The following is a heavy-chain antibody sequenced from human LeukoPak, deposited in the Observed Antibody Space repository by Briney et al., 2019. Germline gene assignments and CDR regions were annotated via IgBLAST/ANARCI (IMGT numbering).Heavy chain of an antibody. V-gene: IGHV3-66*01. CDR3: AELGITMIGGV. D-gene: IGHD3-10*02. CDR2: IYSGGIT. CDR1: GFLSSNY. J-gene: IGHJ6*01. Sequence: PGGSLRLSCTASGFLSSNYMSWVRPTPGKGLEWVSVIYSGGITYCADSVKGRFTVSRDNSKNTVYLEMNRLRAEDTAVYYCAELGITMIGGVWGKGTTVTISS.